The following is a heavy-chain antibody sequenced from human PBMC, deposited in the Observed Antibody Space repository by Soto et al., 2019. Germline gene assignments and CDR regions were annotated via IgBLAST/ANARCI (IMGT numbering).Heavy chain of an antibody. V-gene: IGHV4-34*01. J-gene: IGHJ6*03. CDR2: INHSGST. CDR3: ARGLYDFWSGYSGHYYYYYYMDV. D-gene: IGHD3-3*01. CDR1: GGSFSGYY. Sequence: SETLSLTCAVSGGSFSGYYWSWIRQPPGKGLEWIGEINHSGSTNYNPSLKSRVTISVDTSKNQFSLKVSSVTAADTAVYYCARGLYDFWSGYSGHYYYYYYMDVWGKGTTVTVSS.